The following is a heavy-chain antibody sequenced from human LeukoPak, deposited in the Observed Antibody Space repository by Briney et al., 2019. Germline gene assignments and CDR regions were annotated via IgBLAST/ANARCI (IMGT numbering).Heavy chain of an antibody. Sequence: PSETLSLTCTVSGGSISSSSYYWGWIRQPPGKGLGWIGSIYYSGSTYYNPSLKSRVTISVDTSKNQFSLKLSSVTAADTAVYYCASTYYDFWSGYYQPRVSNCYMDVWGKGTTVTVSS. CDR1: GGSISSSSYY. J-gene: IGHJ6*03. V-gene: IGHV4-39*01. D-gene: IGHD3-3*01. CDR2: IYYSGST. CDR3: ASTYYDFWSGYYQPRVSNCYMDV.